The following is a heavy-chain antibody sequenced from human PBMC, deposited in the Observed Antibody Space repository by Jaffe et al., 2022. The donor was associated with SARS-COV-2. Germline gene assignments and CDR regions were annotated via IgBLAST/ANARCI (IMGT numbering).Heavy chain of an antibody. CDR3: TRDRVLVVAANPDY. J-gene: IGHJ4*02. D-gene: IGHD2-15*01. Sequence: EVQLVESGGGLVKPGRSLRLSCTASGFTFGDYAMSWFRQAPGKGLEWVGFIRSKAYGGTTEYAASVKGRFTISRDDSKSIAYLQMNSLKTEDTAVYYCTRDRVLVVAANPDYWGQGTLVTVSS. V-gene: IGHV3-49*05. CDR1: GFTFGDYA. CDR2: IRSKAYGGTT.